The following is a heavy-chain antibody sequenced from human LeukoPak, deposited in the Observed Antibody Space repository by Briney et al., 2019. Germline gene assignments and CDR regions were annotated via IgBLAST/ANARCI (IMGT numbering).Heavy chain of an antibody. J-gene: IGHJ3*02. CDR2: ISSSSSTI. CDR3: ARDGGSTIDAFDI. CDR1: GFTFSSYS. Sequence: GGSLRLSCAASGFTFSSYSMNWVRQAPGKGLEWVSYISSSSSTIYYADSVKGRFTISRDNAKNSLYLQMNSLRAEDTAVYYCARDGGSTIDAFDIWGQGTMVTVSS. V-gene: IGHV3-48*04. D-gene: IGHD4-23*01.